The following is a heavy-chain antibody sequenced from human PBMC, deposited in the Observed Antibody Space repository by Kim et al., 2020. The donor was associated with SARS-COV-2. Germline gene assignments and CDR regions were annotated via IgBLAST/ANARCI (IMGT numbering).Heavy chain of an antibody. J-gene: IGHJ4*02. D-gene: IGHD6-19*01. CDR2: INHSGST. CDR3: ARSSGWYWRGTWYFDY. V-gene: IGHV4-34*01. CDR1: GGSFSGYY. Sequence: SETLSLTCAVYGGSFSGYYWSWIRQPPGKGLEWIGEINHSGSTNYNPSLKSRVTISVDTSKNQFSLKLSSVTAADTAVYYCARSSGWYWRGTWYFDYWGQGTLVTVSS.